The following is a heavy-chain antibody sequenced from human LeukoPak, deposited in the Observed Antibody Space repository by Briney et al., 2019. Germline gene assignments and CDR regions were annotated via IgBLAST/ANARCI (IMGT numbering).Heavy chain of an antibody. CDR1: GYTFTNYG. J-gene: IGHJ6*03. Sequence: GASVKVSCKASGYTFTNYGISWVRQAPGQGLEWMGWISAYNGYTDYAQKFQFRVTMTTDTSTSTAYMELRSLRSDDTAVYYCARGLGRPGEPYYYMDVWGKGTTVTVSS. D-gene: IGHD1-14*01. V-gene: IGHV1-18*01. CDR2: ISAYNGYT. CDR3: ARGLGRPGEPYYYMDV.